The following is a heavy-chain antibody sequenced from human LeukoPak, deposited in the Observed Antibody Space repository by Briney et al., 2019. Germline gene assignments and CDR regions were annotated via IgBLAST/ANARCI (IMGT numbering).Heavy chain of an antibody. J-gene: IGHJ4*02. CDR2: FDPEDGET. Sequence: ASVKVSCKVSGYTLTELPMHWVRQAPGKGLEWMGGFDPEDGETIYAQKFQGRVTMTEDTSTDTANMELGSLRSEDTAVYYCATGWDYSSSSVLFDFWGQGTLVTVSS. V-gene: IGHV1-24*01. CDR1: GYTLTELP. D-gene: IGHD6-6*01. CDR3: ATGWDYSSSSVLFDF.